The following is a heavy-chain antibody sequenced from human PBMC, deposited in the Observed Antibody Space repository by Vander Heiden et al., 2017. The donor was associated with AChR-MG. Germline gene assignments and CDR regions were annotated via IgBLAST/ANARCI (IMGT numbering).Heavy chain of an antibody. V-gene: IGHV4-34*01. Sequence: QVQLQQWGAGLLKPSETMSLTCAAYDGTFSRNYWSWIRQPPGKGLAWIGEINHRGSTNYSPSLKSRVTISVDTSKNQFSLKLSSVTAADTAVYYCARELVVAATTVVDYWGQGTLVTVSS. CDR2: INHRGST. CDR1: DGTFSRNY. D-gene: IGHD2-15*01. J-gene: IGHJ4*02. CDR3: ARELVVAATTVVDY.